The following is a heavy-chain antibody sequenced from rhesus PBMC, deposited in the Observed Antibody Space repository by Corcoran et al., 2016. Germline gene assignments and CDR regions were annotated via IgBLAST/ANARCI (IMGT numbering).Heavy chain of an antibody. Sequence: EVQLVESGGGLVQPGGSLRFSGAGSGFTFSTVWMNWVRQAPGKGLEWVARIKSKADGGTVDYAASVKGRFTISRDDSKNTVYLQMNSLKTEDTAVYYCTTKGQRGYSPHYFDNWGQGVPVIVSS. J-gene: IGHJ4*01. D-gene: IGHD5-24*01. V-gene: IGHV3-30*01. CDR3: TTKGQRGYSPHYFDN. CDR1: GFTFSTVW. CDR2: IKSKADGGTV.